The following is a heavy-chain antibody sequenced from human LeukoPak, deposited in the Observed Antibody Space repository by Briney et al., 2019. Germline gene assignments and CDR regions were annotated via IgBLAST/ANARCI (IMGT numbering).Heavy chain of an antibody. CDR3: ARALTGSWSRGFDY. CDR2: ISSSSSYI. Sequence: GGSLRLSCAASGFTFSSYSMNWVRQAPGKGLEWVSSISSSSSYIYYADSVKGRFTISRDNAKNSLYLQMNSLRAEDTAVYYCARALTGSWSRGFDYWGQGTLVTVSS. CDR1: GFTFSSYS. D-gene: IGHD6-13*01. V-gene: IGHV3-21*01. J-gene: IGHJ4*02.